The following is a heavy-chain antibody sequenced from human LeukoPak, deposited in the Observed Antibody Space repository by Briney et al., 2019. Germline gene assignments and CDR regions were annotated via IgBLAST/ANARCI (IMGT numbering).Heavy chain of an antibody. CDR2: INHSGST. J-gene: IGHJ5*02. CDR1: GGSFSGYY. V-gene: IGHV4-34*01. D-gene: IGHD3-10*01. Sequence: SETLSLTCAVYGGSFSGYYWSWVRQPPGKGLEWIGEINHSGSTNYNPSLKSRVTISVDTSKNQFSLKLSSVTAADTAVYYCARLIRYYYGSGTPRWFDPWGQGTLVTVSS. CDR3: ARLIRYYYGSGTPRWFDP.